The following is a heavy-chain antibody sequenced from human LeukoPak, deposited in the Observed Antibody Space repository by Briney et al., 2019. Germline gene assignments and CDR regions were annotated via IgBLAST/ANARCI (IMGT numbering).Heavy chain of an antibody. CDR3: AKGDTTWELPHDY. V-gene: IGHV3-23*01. Sequence: GGSLRLSCTGSGFTLSSYEMTWIRQAPGKGLEWVSSIDYSGDSPYYADSVKGRFTISRDNSKNTLYLQMNSLRAEDTAVYYCAKGDTTWELPHDYWGQGTLVTVSS. CDR2: IDYSGDSP. J-gene: IGHJ4*02. CDR1: GFTLSSYE. D-gene: IGHD1-26*01.